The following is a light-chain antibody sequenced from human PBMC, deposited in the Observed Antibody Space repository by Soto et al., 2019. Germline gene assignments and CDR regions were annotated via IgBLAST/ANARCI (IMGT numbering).Light chain of an antibody. CDR3: QQANSFPIT. CDR2: DAS. Sequence: DIQMTQSPSTLSASVGDRVTITCRASQSISSWLAWYQQKPGKAPKLLIYDASSLESGVPSRFSGSGSGTEFTLTISSLQPDDFATYCCQQANSFPITFGQGTRLEIK. V-gene: IGKV1-5*01. CDR1: QSISSW. J-gene: IGKJ5*01.